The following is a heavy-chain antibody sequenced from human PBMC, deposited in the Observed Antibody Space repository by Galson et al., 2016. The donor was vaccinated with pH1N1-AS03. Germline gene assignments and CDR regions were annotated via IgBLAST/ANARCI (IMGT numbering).Heavy chain of an antibody. CDR3: AKDMEEWRVDAFHV. D-gene: IGHD3-3*01. V-gene: IGHV3-9*01. CDR1: GFNFEKYA. Sequence: SLRLSCAASGFNFEKYAMHWVRQAPGNGLEWVSGISGNTLKKTYAASVKGRFTISRDNAKNYLYLQMDSLRPEDTALYYCAKDMEEWRVDAFHVWGQGAMVIVSS. J-gene: IGHJ3*01. CDR2: ISGNTLKK.